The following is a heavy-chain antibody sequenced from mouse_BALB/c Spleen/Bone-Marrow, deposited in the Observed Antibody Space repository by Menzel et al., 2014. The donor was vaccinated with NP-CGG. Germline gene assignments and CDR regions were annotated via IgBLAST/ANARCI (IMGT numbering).Heavy chain of an antibody. D-gene: IGHD2-14*01. CDR2: ISSGSSTI. CDR1: GFTFSSFG. J-gene: IGHJ2*01. CDR3: ARDVPLYDVGYFDY. Sequence: EVQVVESGGGLVQPGGSRKLSCAASGFTFSSFGMHWVRQAPEKGLEWVAYISSGSSTIYYADTVKVRFTISRDNPKNTLFLQMTSLRSEDTAMYYCARDVPLYDVGYFDYWGQGTTLTVSS. V-gene: IGHV5-17*02.